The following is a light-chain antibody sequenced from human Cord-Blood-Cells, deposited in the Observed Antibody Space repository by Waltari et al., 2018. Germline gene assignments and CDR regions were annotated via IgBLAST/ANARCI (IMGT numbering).Light chain of an antibody. CDR1: QSSSNW. CDR3: QQYNSYSLLT. Sequence: DIQMPQSPSTLSASVGVRFTITCRASQSSSNWLAWYQQKTGKAPKLMIYKASTLESGVPSRFSGSGSGTEFTLTISSLQPDDFATYYCQQYNSYSLLTF. CDR2: KAS. J-gene: IGKJ2*01. V-gene: IGKV1-5*03.